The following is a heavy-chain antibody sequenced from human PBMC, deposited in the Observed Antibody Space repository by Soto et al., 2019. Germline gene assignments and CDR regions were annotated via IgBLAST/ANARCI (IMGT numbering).Heavy chain of an antibody. V-gene: IGHV3-30-3*01. J-gene: IGHJ4*02. Sequence: LRLSCAASGFTFSSYAMHWVRQAPGKGLEWVAVISYDGSNKYYADSVKGRFTISRDNSKNTLYLQMNSLRAEDTAVYYCARSEWELRLDDYWGQGTLVTVSS. CDR3: ARSEWELRLDDY. CDR2: ISYDGSNK. D-gene: IGHD1-26*01. CDR1: GFTFSSYA.